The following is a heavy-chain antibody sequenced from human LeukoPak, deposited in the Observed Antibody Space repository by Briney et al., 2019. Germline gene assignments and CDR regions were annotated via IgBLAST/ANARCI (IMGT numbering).Heavy chain of an antibody. J-gene: IGHJ4*02. CDR1: GFTVSDYY. CDR3: ATTHSSGPGLDY. Sequence: RSGGSLRLSCAASGFTVSDYYMSWIRQAPGKGLEWVSYISSSGTTIYYADSVKGRFTISRDDAKNSLYLQMNSLRAEDTAVYYCATTHSSGPGLDYWGQGTLVTVSS. V-gene: IGHV3-11*04. D-gene: IGHD6-19*01. CDR2: ISSSGTTI.